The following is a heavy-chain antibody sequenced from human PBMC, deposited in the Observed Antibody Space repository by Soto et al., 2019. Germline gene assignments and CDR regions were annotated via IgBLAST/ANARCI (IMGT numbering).Heavy chain of an antibody. CDR1: GGSTNSRSDY. J-gene: IGHJ4*02. D-gene: IGHD3-16*01. CDR3: ARQPRGPGYGERGLYFDH. Sequence: PSETLSLTSTVSGGSTNSRSDYWGWIRQPPGKGLEWIGSVYYSGSTHDNPSLQSRVTISVDTSRNQFSLNLISVTAADTAVYFCARQPRGPGYGERGLYFDHWGQGTLVTVSS. CDR2: VYYSGST. V-gene: IGHV4-39*01.